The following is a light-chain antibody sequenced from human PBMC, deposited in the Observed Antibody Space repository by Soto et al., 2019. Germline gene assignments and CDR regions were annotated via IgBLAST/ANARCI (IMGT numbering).Light chain of an antibody. Sequence: ERVMTKSPATPSMSPGERSTLPFCAIQSVGSNLVWYQQKPGQAPRLLIYGASTRATGIPARFSGSGSGTEFTLTISSLQSEDSAVYFCQQCNNWPPWTFGQGTKV. CDR2: GAS. CDR1: QSVGSN. V-gene: IGKV3D-15*01. CDR3: QQCNNWPPWT. J-gene: IGKJ1*01.